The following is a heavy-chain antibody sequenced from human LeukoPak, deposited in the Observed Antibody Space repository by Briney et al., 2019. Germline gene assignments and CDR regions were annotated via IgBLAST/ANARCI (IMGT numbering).Heavy chain of an antibody. J-gene: IGHJ4*02. CDR3: ARDLTMVRGVFNY. D-gene: IGHD3-10*01. V-gene: IGHV3-30-3*01. CDR2: ISYDGSSK. CDR1: GFTFSSYA. Sequence: GGSLRLSCAASGFTFSSYAMHWVRQAPGKGLEWVAVISYDGSSKYYADSVKGRFTISRDNSKNTLYLQMNSLRAEDTAVYYCARDLTMVRGVFNYWGQGTLVTVSS.